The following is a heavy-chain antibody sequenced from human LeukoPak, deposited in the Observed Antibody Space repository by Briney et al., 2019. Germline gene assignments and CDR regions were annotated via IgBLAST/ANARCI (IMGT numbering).Heavy chain of an antibody. CDR3: EKDGTHCSGGDCYGMDV. Sequence: GGSLRLSYAASGFTFSNYGIHWVRQAPRRGLEWVAVISYDGSNKYYADSVKDRFTITRDNSKNTLYLHMSSMRSEDTAVYYCEKDGTHCSGGDCYGMDVWGQGTMVTVSS. D-gene: IGHD2-15*01. CDR2: ISYDGSNK. V-gene: IGHV3-30*18. J-gene: IGHJ6*02. CDR1: GFTFSNYG.